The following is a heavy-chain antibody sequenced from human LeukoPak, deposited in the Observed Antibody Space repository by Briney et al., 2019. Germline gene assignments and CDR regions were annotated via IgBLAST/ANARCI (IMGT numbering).Heavy chain of an antibody. CDR3: ARSRGPGSHWFDP. CDR2: LSDNT. Sequence: PGGSLRLSCAASGFTFSSYALSWVRQAPGKRLEWVSTLSDNTYYADSVRGRFSISGDSSENTLYLQMNSLRAEDTAVYFCARSRGPGSHWFDPWGQGTLVTVSS. D-gene: IGHD3-10*01. J-gene: IGHJ5*02. CDR1: GFTFSSYA. V-gene: IGHV3-23*01.